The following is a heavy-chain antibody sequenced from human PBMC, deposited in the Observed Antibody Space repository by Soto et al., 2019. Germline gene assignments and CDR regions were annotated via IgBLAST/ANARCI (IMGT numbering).Heavy chain of an antibody. D-gene: IGHD6-6*01. CDR2: INAGNGNT. Sequence: QVQLVQSGAEEKKPGASVKVSCKASGYTFTSYAMHWVRQAPGQRLEWMGWINAGNGNTKYSQKFQGRVNINRDTSXXXXXMXXXXXXXXXXXVYYCAXXPXCSSSFVDYWGQGTLVTVSS. CDR3: AXXPXCSSSFVDY. V-gene: IGHV1-3*05. J-gene: IGHJ4*02. CDR1: GYTFTSYA.